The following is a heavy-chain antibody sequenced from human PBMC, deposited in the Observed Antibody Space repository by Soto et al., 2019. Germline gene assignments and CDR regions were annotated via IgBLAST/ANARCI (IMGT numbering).Heavy chain of an antibody. CDR2: IYYSGST. D-gene: IGHD3-9*01. V-gene: IGHV4-31*02. J-gene: IGHJ6*02. CDR3: ARGLRYLDWFPPAHHGMDV. Sequence: GPGPEKTSETLSLTCTVSGGSISSGGYYWSWIRQHPGKGLEWIGYIYYSGSTYYNPSFKSRVTISVDTSKNQFSRKLSSVTAADTAVYYCARGLRYLDWFPPAHHGMDVWGQGTTVTVSS. CDR1: GGSISSGGYY.